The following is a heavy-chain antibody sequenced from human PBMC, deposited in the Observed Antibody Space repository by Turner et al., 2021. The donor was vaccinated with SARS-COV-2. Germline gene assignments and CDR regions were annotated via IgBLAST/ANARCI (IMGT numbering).Heavy chain of an antibody. CDR3: ARQGGVDY. V-gene: IGHV4-39*01. CDR2: ISYTGRT. CDR1: GGSISTTNPY. Sequence: QLQLQESGPGLVKPSETLSLTCAVSGGSISTTNPYWGCIRQPPGKGLEWIGSISYTGRTFYTPSLKSRVTLSMDTSKNHFSLKVTSVTAADTAVYYCARQGGVDYWGQGTLVTVSS. J-gene: IGHJ4*02.